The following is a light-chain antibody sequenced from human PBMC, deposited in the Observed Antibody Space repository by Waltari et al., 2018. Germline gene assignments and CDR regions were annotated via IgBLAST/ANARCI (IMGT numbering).Light chain of an antibody. Sequence: EIMLTQSPGTLSLSPGERATLSCRASQNINKYLAWYQHKPGQAPGLLIYDASSRATGIPDRFSGSGSGTDFSLTISRLEPEDFAVYYCQKYGSLPATFGQGTKVEIK. V-gene: IGKV3-20*01. J-gene: IGKJ1*01. CDR1: QNINKY. CDR2: DAS. CDR3: QKYGSLPAT.